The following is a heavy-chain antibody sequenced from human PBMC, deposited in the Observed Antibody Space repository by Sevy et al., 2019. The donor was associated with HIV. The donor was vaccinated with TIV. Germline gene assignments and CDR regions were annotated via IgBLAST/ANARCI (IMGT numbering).Heavy chain of an antibody. CDR1: GGSFSGYY. V-gene: IGHV4-34*01. CDR2: INHSGST. D-gene: IGHD2-15*01. CDR3: ARCGRVSLVVSGGSCRSFWFDP. Sequence: ETLSLTCAVYGGSFSGYYWSWIRQPPGKGLEWIGEINHSGSTNYNPSLKSRVTISVDTSKNQFSLKLSSVTAADTAVYYCARCGRVSLVVSGGSCRSFWFDPWGQGTLVTVSS. J-gene: IGHJ5*02.